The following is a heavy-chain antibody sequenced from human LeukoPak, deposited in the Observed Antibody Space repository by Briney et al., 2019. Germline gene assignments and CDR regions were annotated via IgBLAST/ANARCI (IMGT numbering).Heavy chain of an antibody. J-gene: IGHJ4*02. CDR3: ARYVVYGSGKYYFDY. V-gene: IGHV4-39*01. Sequence: PSETLSLTCTVSGGSVSSTTYFWSWIRQPPGKGLEWIASINYSGSTYYNPSLKSRVTISVDTSENQFSLKLSSVTTADTAVYYCARYVVYGSGKYYFDYWGQGTLVTVSS. CDR1: GGSVSSTTYF. D-gene: IGHD3-10*01. CDR2: INYSGST.